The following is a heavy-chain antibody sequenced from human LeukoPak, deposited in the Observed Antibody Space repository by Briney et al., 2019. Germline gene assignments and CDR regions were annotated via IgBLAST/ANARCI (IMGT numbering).Heavy chain of an antibody. CDR3: AREHYGVVKWFDP. D-gene: IGHD3-3*01. J-gene: IGHJ5*02. CDR2: INHSGST. CDR1: GGSFSGYY. Sequence: SETLSLTCAVYGGSFSGYYWSWIRQPPGEGLEWIGEINHSGSTNYNPSLKSRVTISVDTSKNQFSLKLSSVTAADTAVYYCAREHYGVVKWFDPRGQGTLVTVSS. V-gene: IGHV4-34*01.